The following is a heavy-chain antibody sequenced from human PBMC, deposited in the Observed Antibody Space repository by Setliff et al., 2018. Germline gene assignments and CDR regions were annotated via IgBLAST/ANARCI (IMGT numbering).Heavy chain of an antibody. CDR2: ISIDDDKT. V-gene: IGHV1-18*01. CDR3: AREYYDSSGYHGPLDY. Sequence: GASVKVSCKASGYTFISYDISWVRQAPGQGLEWMGWISIDDDKTKYAQKFQGRVTITRDTSTSTVYMELSSLRSEDTAVYYCAREYYDSSGYHGPLDYWGQGTLVTVSS. D-gene: IGHD3-22*01. J-gene: IGHJ4*02. CDR1: GYTFISYD.